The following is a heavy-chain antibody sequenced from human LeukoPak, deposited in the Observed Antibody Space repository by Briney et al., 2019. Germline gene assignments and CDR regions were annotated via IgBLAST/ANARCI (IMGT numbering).Heavy chain of an antibody. CDR3: ARRSNYFDY. D-gene: IGHD4-11*01. V-gene: IGHV4-4*09. Sequence: PSETLSLTCSVSGGTIHSYYWSWIRQPPGKALEFIGYIYTGGSTNYTPSLKRRVAISVDTSKNQFSLRLNSATAADTAVYYCARRSNYFDYWGQGTLVTVSS. CDR2: IYTGGST. J-gene: IGHJ4*02. CDR1: GGTIHSYY.